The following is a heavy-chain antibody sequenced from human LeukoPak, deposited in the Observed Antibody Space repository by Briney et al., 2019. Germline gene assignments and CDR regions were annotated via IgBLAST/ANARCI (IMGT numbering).Heavy chain of an antibody. V-gene: IGHV3-53*01. CDR3: ARGFDTSGYPSYGMDV. CDR2: IYSGGST. D-gene: IGHD3-22*01. CDR1: GFTVSSNY. Sequence: GGSLRLSCAASGFTVSSNYMSWVRQAPGKGLEWVSVIYSGGSTYYADSVKGRFTISRDNSKNTLYLQMNSLRAEDTAEYYCARGFDTSGYPSYGMDVGGQGTTVIVSS. J-gene: IGHJ6*02.